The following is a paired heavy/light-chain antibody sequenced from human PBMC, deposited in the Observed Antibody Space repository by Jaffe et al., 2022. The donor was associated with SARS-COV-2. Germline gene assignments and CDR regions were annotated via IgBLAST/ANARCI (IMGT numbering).Light chain of an antibody. V-gene: IGLV1-44*01. CDR1: TSNIGSKT. CDR2: SND. CDR3: AAWDDNLIHYV. Sequence: QPVLSQPPSVSGTPGQRVTISCSGSTSNIGSKTVNWYQQVSGTAPKLLMYSNDQRPSGVPDRFSGSKSGTSASLAISGLQSEDEAEYYCAAWDDNLIHYVFGGGTRVTVL. J-gene: IGLJ1*01.
Heavy chain of an antibody. CDR3: ARVNYGSGSFFHLDF. J-gene: IGHJ4*02. CDR1: GFTFSSYS. CDR2: ISSTTPI. D-gene: IGHD3-10*01. V-gene: IGHV3-48*01. Sequence: EVQLVESGGDLVQPGGSLRLSCTASGFTFSSYSMTWVRQAPGKGLEWVSYISSTTPIHYADSVRGRFTISRNNAKDSVYLQMNSLRAEDTAIYYCARVNYGSGSFFHLDFWGQGILVTVSS.